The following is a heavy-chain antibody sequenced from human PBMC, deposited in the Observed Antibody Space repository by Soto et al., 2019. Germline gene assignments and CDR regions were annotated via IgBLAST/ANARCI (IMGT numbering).Heavy chain of an antibody. Sequence: ASVKVSCKASGYTFTSYGISWVRQAPGQGLEWMGWISAYNGNTNYAQKLQGRVTMTTDTSTSTAYMELRSLRSDDTAVYYCARVALVRGIAVAGTSAFDIWAQGTMVTVSS. V-gene: IGHV1-18*01. J-gene: IGHJ3*02. D-gene: IGHD6-19*01. CDR3: ARVALVRGIAVAGTSAFDI. CDR1: GYTFTSYG. CDR2: ISAYNGNT.